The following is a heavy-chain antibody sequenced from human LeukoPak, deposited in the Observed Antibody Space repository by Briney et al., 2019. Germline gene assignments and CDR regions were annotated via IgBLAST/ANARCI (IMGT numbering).Heavy chain of an antibody. J-gene: IGHJ5*02. CDR3: ARNDASGSYVWFDP. V-gene: IGHV4-59*01. CDR2: IYNSGST. D-gene: IGHD3-10*01. CDR1: GGSISSYY. Sequence: SETLSLTCTVSGGSISSYYWSWIRQPPGKGLEWIGYIYNSGSTNYNPSLKSRVTISVDTFKNQFSLKLSSVTAADTAVYYCARNDASGSYVWFDPWGQGTLVTVSS.